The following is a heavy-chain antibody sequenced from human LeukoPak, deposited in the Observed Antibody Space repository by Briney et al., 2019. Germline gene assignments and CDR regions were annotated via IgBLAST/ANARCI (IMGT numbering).Heavy chain of an antibody. J-gene: IGHJ6*02. Sequence: ASVTVSYKVSGYTLTELSMQWVRQAPGKGLEGMGGFDPEDGETIYAQKFQGRVTMTEDTSTDTAYMELSSLRSEDTAVYYCATAVAPAAFDYYYGMDVWGQGTTVTVSS. CDR1: GYTLTELS. CDR2: FDPEDGET. D-gene: IGHD2-2*01. CDR3: ATAVAPAAFDYYYGMDV. V-gene: IGHV1-24*01.